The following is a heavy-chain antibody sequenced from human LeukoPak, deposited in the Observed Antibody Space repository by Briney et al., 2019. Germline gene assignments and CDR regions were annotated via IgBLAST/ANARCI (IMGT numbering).Heavy chain of an antibody. CDR1: GFTVSSSY. CDR2: IYSGGST. Sequence: TGGSLRLSCAASGFTVSSSYMTWVRQAPGKGLEWVSVIYSGGSTYYADSVKGRFTLSRDNSKNTLYLQMNSLRAEDTAVYYCATAKASAFYYYYMDFWGKGTTVTVSS. D-gene: IGHD2-2*01. J-gene: IGHJ6*03. CDR3: ATAKASAFYYYYMDF. V-gene: IGHV3-53*01.